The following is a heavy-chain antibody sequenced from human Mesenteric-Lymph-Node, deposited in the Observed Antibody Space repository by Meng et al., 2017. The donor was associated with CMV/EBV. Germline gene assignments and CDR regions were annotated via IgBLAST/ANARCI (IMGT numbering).Heavy chain of an antibody. Sequence: GGSLRLSCVASGFTFSTYAMSWVRQTPGKGLEWVSVIYSGGSNTYYADSVKGRFTISRDDSKNTLYLQMNSLRAEDTAVYYCAKERNLGYCSSTSCYTHFDYWGQGTLVTVSS. CDR3: AKERNLGYCSSTSCYTHFDY. D-gene: IGHD2-2*02. V-gene: IGHV3-23*03. J-gene: IGHJ4*02. CDR1: GFTFSTYA. CDR2: IYSGGSNT.